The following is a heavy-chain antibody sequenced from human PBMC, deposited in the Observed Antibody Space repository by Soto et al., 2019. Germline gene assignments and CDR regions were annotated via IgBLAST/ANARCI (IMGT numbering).Heavy chain of an antibody. V-gene: IGHV3-30-3*01. Sequence: QVQLVESGGGVVQPGRSLRLSCAASGFTFSSYAMHWVRQAPGKGLEWVAVISYDGSNKYYADSVKGRFTISTDNSKNTLYRPMTSLRAEDTAVYYCASRSSGWYALPYYYYGMDVWGQGTTVTVSS. CDR1: GFTFSSYA. CDR3: ASRSSGWYALPYYYYGMDV. D-gene: IGHD6-19*01. CDR2: ISYDGSNK. J-gene: IGHJ6*02.